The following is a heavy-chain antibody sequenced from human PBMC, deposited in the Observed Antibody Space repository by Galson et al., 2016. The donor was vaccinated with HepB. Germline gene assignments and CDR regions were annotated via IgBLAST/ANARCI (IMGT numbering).Heavy chain of an antibody. CDR3: ARQLHYYGSSGPMGF. Sequence: QSGAEVKKPGESLRISCKGSGYSFNSYWISWVRQMPGKGLEWMGRIDPSDSDTNYSPSFQGHVSISADRSVSTAYLQWSSLEASDTAMYYCARQLHYYGSSGPMGFWGQGTLVTVSS. V-gene: IGHV5-10-1*01. D-gene: IGHD3-22*01. CDR1: GYSFNSYW. J-gene: IGHJ4*02. CDR2: IDPSDSDT.